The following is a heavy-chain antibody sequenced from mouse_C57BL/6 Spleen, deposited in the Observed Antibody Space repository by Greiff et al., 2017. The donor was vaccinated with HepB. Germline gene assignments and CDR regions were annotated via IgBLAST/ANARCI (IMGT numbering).Heavy chain of an antibody. D-gene: IGHD2-3*01. Sequence: VQLQQSGPELVKPGASVKISCKASGYAFSSSWMNWVKQRPGKGLEWIGRIYPGDGDTNYNGKFKGKATLTADKSSSTAYMQLSSLTSEDSAVYCCARVYDGYYYFDYWGQGTTLTVSS. J-gene: IGHJ2*01. V-gene: IGHV1-82*01. CDR3: ARVYDGYYYFDY. CDR1: GYAFSSSW. CDR2: IYPGDGDT.